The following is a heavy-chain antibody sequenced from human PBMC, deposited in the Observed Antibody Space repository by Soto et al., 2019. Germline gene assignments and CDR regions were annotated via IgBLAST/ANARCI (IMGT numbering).Heavy chain of an antibody. CDR2: IYYSGST. V-gene: IGHV4-31*03. CDR1: GGSISSGGYY. J-gene: IGHJ5*02. CDR3: ARDLGSGWYDNWFDP. D-gene: IGHD6-19*01. Sequence: LSLTCTVSGGSISSGGYYWSWIRQHPGKGLEWIGYIYYSGSTYYNPSLKSRVTISVDTSKNQFSLKLSSVTAADTAVYYCARDLGSGWYDNWFDPWGQGTLVTVSS.